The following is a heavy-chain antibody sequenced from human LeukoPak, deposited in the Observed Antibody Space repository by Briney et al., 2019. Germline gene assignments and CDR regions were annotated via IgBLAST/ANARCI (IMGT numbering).Heavy chain of an antibody. CDR3: ARDLCGGDCQNAFDI. J-gene: IGHJ3*02. CDR1: GYTFTSYG. CDR2: INTNTGNP. V-gene: IGHV7-4-1*02. D-gene: IGHD2-21*02. Sequence: ASVKVSCKASGYTFTSYGISWVRQAPGHGLEWMGWINTNTGNPTYAQGFTGRFVFSLDTSVSTAYLQISSLKAEDTAVYYCARDLCGGDCQNAFDIWGQGTMVTVSS.